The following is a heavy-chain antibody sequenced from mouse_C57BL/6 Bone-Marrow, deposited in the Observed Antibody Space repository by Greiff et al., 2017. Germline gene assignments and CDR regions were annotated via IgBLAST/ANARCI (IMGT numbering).Heavy chain of an antibody. CDR1: GYTFTSYW. Sequence: QVQLQQPGAELVRPGTSVKLSCKASGYTFTSYWMHWVKQRPGQGLEWIGVIDPSDSYTTYNQKFKGKATLTVDTSSSTAYMQLSSLTSEDSAVYYCARYGSSLDYWGQGTTLTVSA. V-gene: IGHV1-59*01. J-gene: IGHJ2*01. D-gene: IGHD1-1*01. CDR2: IDPSDSYT. CDR3: ARYGSSLDY.